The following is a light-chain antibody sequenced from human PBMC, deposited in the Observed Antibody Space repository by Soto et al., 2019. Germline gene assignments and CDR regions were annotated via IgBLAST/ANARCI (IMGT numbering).Light chain of an antibody. CDR3: QQYNDWPFT. V-gene: IGKV3-15*01. J-gene: IGKJ3*01. CDR1: QSVSSK. Sequence: EIVMTQSPATLSVSPGERVTLSCRASQSVSSKLAWYQQRPGQAPRLLIYGAFSRATGIPARFSGSGSGTGFTLTISSLQSEDFVVYFCQQYNDWPFTFGPGTKVDIK. CDR2: GAF.